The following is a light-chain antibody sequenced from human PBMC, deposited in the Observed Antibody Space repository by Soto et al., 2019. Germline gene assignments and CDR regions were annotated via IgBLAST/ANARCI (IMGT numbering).Light chain of an antibody. Sequence: IVLTQFPGTLSLSPGERATLSCRASQSVSSSYLAWFQQKPDQAPRLLIHGASSRATGIPDRFSGSGSGTDFTLTISRLEPEDFAVYYCQQYGSSPRTFGQGTKVEIK. V-gene: IGKV3-20*01. CDR1: QSVSSSY. CDR2: GAS. J-gene: IGKJ1*01. CDR3: QQYGSSPRT.